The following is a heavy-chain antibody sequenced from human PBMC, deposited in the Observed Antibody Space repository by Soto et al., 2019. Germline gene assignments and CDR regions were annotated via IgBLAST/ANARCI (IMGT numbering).Heavy chain of an antibody. CDR3: ARDDRDSTSPTFDY. Sequence: LSLTCAVSGYSISSGYYWGWIRQSPGKGLEWIGSVYLSGVTYFNPSLKSRVTISVDTSKNQFSLKLNSMTAADTAVYYCARDDRDSTSPTFDYWGQGVLVTVSS. V-gene: IGHV4-38-2*02. CDR1: GYSISSGYY. D-gene: IGHD6-6*01. J-gene: IGHJ4*02. CDR2: VYLSGVT.